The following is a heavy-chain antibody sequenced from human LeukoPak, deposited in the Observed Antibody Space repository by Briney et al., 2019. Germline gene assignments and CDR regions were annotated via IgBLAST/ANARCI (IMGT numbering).Heavy chain of an antibody. CDR1: GFTFSSYA. V-gene: IGHV3-23*01. J-gene: IGHJ5*02. CDR3: AKDSHCSSTSCYGHNWFDP. Sequence: GGSLRLSCAASGFTFSSYAMSWVRQAPGKGLEWVSAISGGGGSTYYADSVKGRFTISRDNSKNTLYLQMNSLRAEDTAVYYCAKDSHCSSTSCYGHNWFDPWGQGTLVTVSS. D-gene: IGHD2-2*01. CDR2: ISGGGGST.